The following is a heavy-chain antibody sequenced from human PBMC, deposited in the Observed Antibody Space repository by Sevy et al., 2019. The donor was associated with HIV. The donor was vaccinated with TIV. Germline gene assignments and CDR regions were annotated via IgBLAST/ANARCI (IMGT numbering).Heavy chain of an antibody. V-gene: IGHV3-30*18. CDR1: GFTFSSYG. D-gene: IGHD1-26*01. Sequence: GGSLRLACAASGFTFSSYGMHWVRRAPGKGLEWVAVLSYDGSNKYYADSVKGRFTISRDNSKNTLYLQMNSLRAEDTAVYYCAKALGVGVAATRGFYYYYGMDVWDQGTTVTVSS. J-gene: IGHJ6*02. CDR2: LSYDGSNK. CDR3: AKALGVGVAATRGFYYYYGMDV.